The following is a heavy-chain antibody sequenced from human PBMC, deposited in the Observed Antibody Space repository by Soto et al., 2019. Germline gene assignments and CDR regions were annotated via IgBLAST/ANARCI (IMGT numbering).Heavy chain of an antibody. J-gene: IGHJ6*03. CDR1: GLSSSSSS. V-gene: IGHV3-23*01. CDR3: ATEGAEGFRDYFLSYMDV. CDR2: ISPSGHYT. D-gene: IGHD4-17*01. Sequence: EVQLLESGGGLVQPGGSLRLSCAVSGLSSSSSSMSWVRQAPGKGLEWVSTISPSGHYTHYADSVKGRFTISRDTSNNSLCLQMNSLSAEDTAIYYCATEGAEGFRDYFLSYMDVWGKGTTVTVSS.